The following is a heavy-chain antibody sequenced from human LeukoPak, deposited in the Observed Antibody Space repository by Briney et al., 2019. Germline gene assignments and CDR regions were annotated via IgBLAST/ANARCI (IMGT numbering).Heavy chain of an antibody. CDR2: IYYSGST. D-gene: IGHD2-21*02. J-gene: IGHJ4*02. Sequence: PSETLSLTCTVSGDSISSSTYYWGWIRQPPGKGLEWIGSIYYSGSTYYNPSLKSRVTISVDTSKNQFSLKLSSVTAADTAVYYCARGGYCGGDCYFYYWGQGTLVTVSS. CDR1: GDSISSSTYY. V-gene: IGHV4-39*01. CDR3: ARGGYCGGDCYFYY.